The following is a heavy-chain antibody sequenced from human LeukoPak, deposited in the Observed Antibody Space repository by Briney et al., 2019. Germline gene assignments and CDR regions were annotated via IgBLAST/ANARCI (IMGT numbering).Heavy chain of an antibody. Sequence: GGSLRLSCAASGFTFSSYGMHWVRQAPGKGLEWVAVIWYDGSNKYYADSVKGRFTISRDNSKNTLYLQMNSLRAEDTAVYYRAKDRGAYCSSTSCYLDYWGQGTLVTVSS. CDR3: AKDRGAYCSSTSCYLDY. CDR2: IWYDGSNK. CDR1: GFTFSSYG. J-gene: IGHJ4*02. V-gene: IGHV3-33*06. D-gene: IGHD2-2*01.